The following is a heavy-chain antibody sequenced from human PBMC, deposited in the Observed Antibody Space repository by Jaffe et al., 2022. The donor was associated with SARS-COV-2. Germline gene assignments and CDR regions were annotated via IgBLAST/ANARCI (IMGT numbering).Heavy chain of an antibody. CDR3: ARDSRFCTGGSCYSGVD. J-gene: IGHJ4*02. CDR2: TVPIFGSA. Sequence: QVQLVQSGAEVKKPGSSVKVSCKASGGTFSNYVISWVRQAPGQGLEWMGGTVPIFGSATYAQKFQGRVTITAVESASTAYMELSSLRSDDTAVYFCARDSRFCTGGSCYSGVDWGQGTLVIVSS. D-gene: IGHD2-15*01. V-gene: IGHV1-69*01. CDR1: GGTFSNYV.